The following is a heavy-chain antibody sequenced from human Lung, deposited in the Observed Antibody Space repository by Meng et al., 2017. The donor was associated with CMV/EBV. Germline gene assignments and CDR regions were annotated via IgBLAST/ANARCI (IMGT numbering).Heavy chain of an antibody. Sequence: SCAASGLTFSDAWMTWVRQAPGKGLEWVGRIKGKTDGETTDYAAPVKGRFTISRDDSKDMVYLQMNSLKTEDTAVYYCSTRRKFRGVDHFDYWGQGNXVTVSS. D-gene: IGHD3-10*01. CDR2: IKGKTDGETT. V-gene: IGHV3-15*01. J-gene: IGHJ4*02. CDR1: GLTFSDAW. CDR3: STRRKFRGVDHFDY.